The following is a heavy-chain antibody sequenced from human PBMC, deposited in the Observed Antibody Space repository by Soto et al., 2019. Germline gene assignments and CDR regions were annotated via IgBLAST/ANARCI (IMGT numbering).Heavy chain of an antibody. CDR3: ARSIQDEIGVAGPKDIWFDP. Sequence: QVQLVQSGAEVKRPGSSVKVSCQTSGGTFRTYTINWVRQAPGQGLEGMGRIIPILDVANYAQKFQGRVTITADKSTSTAHMELRSLRSEDTAVYYCARSIQDEIGVAGPKDIWFDPWGQGTLVTVSS. D-gene: IGHD6-19*01. V-gene: IGHV1-69*02. J-gene: IGHJ5*02. CDR2: IIPILDVA. CDR1: GGTFRTYT.